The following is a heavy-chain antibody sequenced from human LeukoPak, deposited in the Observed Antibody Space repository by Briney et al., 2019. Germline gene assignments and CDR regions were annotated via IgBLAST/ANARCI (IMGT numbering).Heavy chain of an antibody. D-gene: IGHD6-13*01. CDR1: GGSISSGGYY. CDR2: IYYSGST. J-gene: IGHJ4*02. Sequence: SETLSLTCTVSGGSISSGGYYWSWIRQHPGKGLEWIGYIYYSGSTYYNPSLKSRVTISVDTSKNQFSLNLSSVTAADTALYYCARGHLLGIASAGAFDYWGQGTLVTVSS. V-gene: IGHV4-31*03. CDR3: ARGHLLGIASAGAFDY.